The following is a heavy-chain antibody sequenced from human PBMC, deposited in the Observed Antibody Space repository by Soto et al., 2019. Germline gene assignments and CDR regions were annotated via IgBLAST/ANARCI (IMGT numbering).Heavy chain of an antibody. J-gene: IGHJ4*02. D-gene: IGHD2-2*01. Sequence: QVQLVQSGAEVKKPGASVKVSCKASGYTFTGYYMHWVRQAPGQGLEWMGWINPNSGGTNYAQQFHGWVTMTRDTSISTAYMELSRLRSDDTAVYYCARWVSQYQLADWGQGTLVTVSS. V-gene: IGHV1-2*04. CDR1: GYTFTGYY. CDR2: INPNSGGT. CDR3: ARWVSQYQLAD.